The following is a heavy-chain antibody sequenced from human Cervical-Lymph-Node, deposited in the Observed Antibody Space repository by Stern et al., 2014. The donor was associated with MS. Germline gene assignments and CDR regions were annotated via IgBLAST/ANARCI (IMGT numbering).Heavy chain of an antibody. V-gene: IGHV5-51*01. Sequence: VQLVQSGAEVKKPGESLKISCKGSGYSFTKYWIGWVRQMPGKGLEWMGVIHPGDSDTRYSPSFQGRVTISADTSISTAYLQWSSLKASDTAMYYCARHRQQTLYGMDVGGKGTTVTVS. CDR2: IHPGDSDT. D-gene: IGHD6-13*01. CDR3: ARHRQQTLYGMDV. J-gene: IGHJ6*04. CDR1: GYSFTKYW.